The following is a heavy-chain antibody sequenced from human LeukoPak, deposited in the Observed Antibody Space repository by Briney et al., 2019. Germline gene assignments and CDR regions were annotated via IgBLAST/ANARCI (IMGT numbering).Heavy chain of an antibody. Sequence: GGSLRLSCAASGFTFSDYYMSWIRQAPGKGLEWVSYISSSGNIIYSADSVKGRFTISRDNAKNSLYLQINSLRAEDTAVYYCARLLPPVPGYSRYDRGNYFDDWGLGTLVSVSS. CDR3: ARLLPPVPGYSRYDRGNYFDD. D-gene: IGHD5-12*01. CDR1: GFTFSDYY. V-gene: IGHV3-11*01. J-gene: IGHJ4*02. CDR2: ISSSGNII.